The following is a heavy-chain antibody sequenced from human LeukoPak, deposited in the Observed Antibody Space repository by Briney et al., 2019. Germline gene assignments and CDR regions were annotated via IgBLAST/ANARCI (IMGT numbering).Heavy chain of an antibody. Sequence: GGSLRLSCAASGFTFSSYGMRWVRQAPGKGLEWVAVVWYDGSNKYYADSVKGRFTISRDNSKNTLYLQMNSLRAEDTAVYYCASLFHGSGSQSFDYWGQGTLVTVSS. J-gene: IGHJ4*02. V-gene: IGHV3-33*01. D-gene: IGHD3-10*01. CDR1: GFTFSSYG. CDR2: VWYDGSNK. CDR3: ASLFHGSGSQSFDY.